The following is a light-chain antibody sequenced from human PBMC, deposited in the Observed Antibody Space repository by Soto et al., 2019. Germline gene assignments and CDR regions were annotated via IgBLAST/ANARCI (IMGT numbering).Light chain of an antibody. Sequence: DVQMTQSPSSLSASVGDRVTITCRASQVIAPYLAWFQQKPGKVPKLLIYAASTLQSGVPSLFSGSGSGTDFTLTISSLQPEDVATYHCQKYNSATLSFGGRTKVDIK. CDR1: QVIAPY. J-gene: IGKJ4*01. CDR3: QKYNSATLS. CDR2: AAS. V-gene: IGKV1-27*01.